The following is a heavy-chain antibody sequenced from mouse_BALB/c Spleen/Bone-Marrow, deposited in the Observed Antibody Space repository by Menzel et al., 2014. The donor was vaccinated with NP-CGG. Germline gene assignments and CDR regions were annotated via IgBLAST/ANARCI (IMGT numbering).Heavy chain of an antibody. D-gene: IGHD2-1*01. CDR2: IYPGDGDT. V-gene: IGHV1-80*01. CDR3: AFGNYDFDY. Sequence: LVESGAELVRPGSSVKISCKASGYAFSSYWMNWVKQRPGQGLEWIGQIYPGDGDTNYIGEFKGKATLTADESSSTAYMQLSSLTSEDSAVYFCAFGNYDFDYWGQGTTLTVSS. J-gene: IGHJ2*01. CDR1: GYAFSSYW.